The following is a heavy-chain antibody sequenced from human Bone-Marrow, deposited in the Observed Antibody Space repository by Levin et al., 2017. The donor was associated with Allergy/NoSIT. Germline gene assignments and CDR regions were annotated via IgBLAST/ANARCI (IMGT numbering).Heavy chain of an antibody. D-gene: IGHD5-12*01. V-gene: IGHV3-53*01. CDR1: GFIVNNNH. Sequence: GESLKISCAVSGFIVNNNHMSWVRQAPGKGLEWVSFINSGGNTYYAGSVKGRFTISRDNSKNTLYLQMNSLRTEDTAVYYCASATRGITTIDYWGQGTLVSVSS. J-gene: IGHJ4*02. CDR3: ASATRGITTIDY. CDR2: INSGGNT.